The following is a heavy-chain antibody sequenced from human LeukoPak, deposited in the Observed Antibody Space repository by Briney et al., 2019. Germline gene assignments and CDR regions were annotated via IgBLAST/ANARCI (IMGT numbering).Heavy chain of an antibody. CDR1: GFTFSSYG. J-gene: IGHJ3*02. Sequence: GGSLRLSCAASGFTFSSYGMHWVRQAPGKGLERVAVISYDGSNKYYADSVKGRFTISRDNSKNTLYLQMNSLRAEDTAVYYCAVVAAPLDAFDIWGQGTMVTVSS. D-gene: IGHD2-15*01. CDR2: ISYDGSNK. CDR3: AVVAAPLDAFDI. V-gene: IGHV3-30*03.